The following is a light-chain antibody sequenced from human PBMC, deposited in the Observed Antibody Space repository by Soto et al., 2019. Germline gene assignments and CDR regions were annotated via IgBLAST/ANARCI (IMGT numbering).Light chain of an antibody. J-gene: IGKJ5*01. CDR2: DAY. Sequence: VLTQSPATLSLSPGERATVSCRASQSVTNYLAWYQQKPGQAPRLLIYDAYNRATGIPARFSGSGFGTDFTLTISSLEPEDFAVYYCQQRSSWPSITFGQGTRLEIK. CDR3: QQRSSWPSIT. V-gene: IGKV3-11*01. CDR1: QSVTNY.